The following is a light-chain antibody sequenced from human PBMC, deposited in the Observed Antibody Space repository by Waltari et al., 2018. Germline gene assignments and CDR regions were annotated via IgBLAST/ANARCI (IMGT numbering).Light chain of an antibody. V-gene: IGKV3-11*01. CDR3: QQSYNWPRT. Sequence: IVLTQSPATLSLSPGARAPLSCRASQSISSYLAWYQQKPGQAPRLLICDGANRATGIPARFSGSGSKTDCTLTIASLEPEDSAVYYCQQSYNWPRTFGQGTKVEIK. CDR1: QSISSY. J-gene: IGKJ1*01. CDR2: DGA.